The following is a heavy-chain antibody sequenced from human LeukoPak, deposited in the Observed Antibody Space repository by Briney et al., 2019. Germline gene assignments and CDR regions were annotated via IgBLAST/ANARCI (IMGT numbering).Heavy chain of an antibody. J-gene: IGHJ4*02. Sequence: GGSLRLSCAASGFTFSSYAMSWVRQAPGKGLEWVSAISGSGGSTYYADSVKGRFTISRDNSKNTLYLQMNSLRAEDTAVYYCARDLYYYDSSGYLDYWGQGTLVTVSS. D-gene: IGHD3-22*01. V-gene: IGHV3-23*01. CDR1: GFTFSSYA. CDR3: ARDLYYYDSSGYLDY. CDR2: ISGSGGST.